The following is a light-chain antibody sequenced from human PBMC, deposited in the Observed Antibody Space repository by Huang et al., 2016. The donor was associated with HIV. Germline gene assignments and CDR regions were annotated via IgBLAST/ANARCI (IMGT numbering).Light chain of an antibody. J-gene: IGKJ1*01. CDR2: KVS. Sequence: DVVMTQSPLSLPVTLGQPASISCRSSQSLVHSDGNTYLNWFHQRPGQSPRRLIYKVSNRDSGVPDRFIVSGSGTDFTLKSSRVEAEDVGVYYCMQGTHWPRTFGQGTKVEIK. CDR1: QSLVHSDGNTY. CDR3: MQGTHWPRT. V-gene: IGKV2-30*02.